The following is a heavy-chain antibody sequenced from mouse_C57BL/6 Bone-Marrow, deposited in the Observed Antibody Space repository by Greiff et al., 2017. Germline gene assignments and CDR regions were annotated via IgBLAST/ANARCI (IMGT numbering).Heavy chain of an antibody. CDR1: GYTFTSYW. D-gene: IGHD2-2*01. Sequence: QVQLQQPGAELVLPGASVKLSCKASGYTFTSYWMHWVKQRPGQGLEWIGEIDPSDSYTNYNQKFKGKSTLTVDKSSSTAYMQLSSLTSEDSAVYYCAREYGYDVFAYWGQGTLVTVSA. CDR3: AREYGYDVFAY. CDR2: IDPSDSYT. V-gene: IGHV1-69*01. J-gene: IGHJ3*01.